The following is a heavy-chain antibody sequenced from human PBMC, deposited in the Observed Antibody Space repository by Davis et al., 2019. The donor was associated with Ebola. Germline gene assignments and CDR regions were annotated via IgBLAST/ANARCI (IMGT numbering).Heavy chain of an antibody. CDR1: GYTFTSYG. D-gene: IGHD6-13*01. CDR3: AKGRIAAAPYY. J-gene: IGHJ4*02. Sequence: ASVKVSCKASGYTFTSYGITWVRQAPGQGLEWMGWINPHNGNTNYAQNVQGRVTMTTDTSTSTAYMEVGSLRAEDTAVYYCAKGRIAAAPYYWGQGTLVTVSS. V-gene: IGHV1-18*04. CDR2: INPHNGNT.